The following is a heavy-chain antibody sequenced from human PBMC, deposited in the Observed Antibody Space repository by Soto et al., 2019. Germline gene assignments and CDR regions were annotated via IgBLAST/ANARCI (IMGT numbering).Heavy chain of an antibody. CDR1: GFTFSSYA. D-gene: IGHD6-13*01. J-gene: IGHJ3*02. CDR2: ISGSGGST. CDR3: AKRYSSSWYGGDAFDI. V-gene: IGHV3-23*01. Sequence: GGSLRLSCAASGFTFSSYAMSWVRQAPGKGLEWVSAISGSGGSTYYADSVKGRFTISRDNSKNTLYLQMNSLRAEDTAVYYCAKRYSSSWYGGDAFDIWGQGTMVTVSS.